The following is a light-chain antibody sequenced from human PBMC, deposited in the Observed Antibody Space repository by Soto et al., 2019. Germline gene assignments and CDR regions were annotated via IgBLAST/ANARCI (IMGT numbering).Light chain of an antibody. CDR2: END. CDR3: GTWDSSLSAEV. V-gene: IGLV1-51*02. Sequence: QSVLTQPPSVSAAPGQKVTISCSGGSSNIGDNFVSWYQQLPGTAPKLLIYENDKRPSGIPDRFSGSKSGTSAILGITGLQTGDEADYYCGTWDSSLSAEVFGTGTKVTV. J-gene: IGLJ1*01. CDR1: SSNIGDNF.